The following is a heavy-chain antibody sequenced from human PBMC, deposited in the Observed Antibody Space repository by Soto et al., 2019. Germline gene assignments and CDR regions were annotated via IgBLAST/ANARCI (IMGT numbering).Heavy chain of an antibody. CDR1: GGSISSYY. V-gene: IGHV4-59*01. CDR3: ARVRSAYSSSNNYYYYYMDV. Sequence: QVQLQESGPGLVKPSETLSLTCTVSGGSISSYYWSWIRQPPGKGLEWIGYIYYSGSTNYNPSLKSRVTISVDTSKNQFSLKLSSVTAADTAVYYCARVRSAYSSSNNYYYYYMDVWGKGTTVTVSS. J-gene: IGHJ6*03. CDR2: IYYSGST. D-gene: IGHD6-6*01.